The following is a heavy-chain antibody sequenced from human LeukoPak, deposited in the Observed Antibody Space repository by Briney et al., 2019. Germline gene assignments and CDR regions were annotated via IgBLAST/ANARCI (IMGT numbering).Heavy chain of an antibody. CDR1: GGSIRSHY. J-gene: IGHJ4*02. D-gene: IGHD6-6*01. V-gene: IGHV4-59*11. CDR2: IFYSGST. CDR3: ARVLYSSSSEFDY. Sequence: SETLSLTCTVSGGSIRSHYWNWLRQPPGKGLEWIGYIFYSGSTNYNPSLKNRVTISVDTSKNQFSLKLSSVTAADTAVYYCARVLYSSSSEFDYWGQGTLVTVSS.